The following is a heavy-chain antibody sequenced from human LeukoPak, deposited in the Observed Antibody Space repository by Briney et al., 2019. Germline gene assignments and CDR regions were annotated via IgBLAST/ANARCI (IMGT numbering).Heavy chain of an antibody. V-gene: IGHV3-23*01. CDR1: GFTLSRFA. CDR3: AKDRWSTGVRDVDC. D-gene: IGHD2-2*01. J-gene: IGHJ4*02. Sequence: PGGSLRLSCAASGFTLSRFATSCVREAPEGGLGWVSGICGRGDTPSYAHSVKVRFTIYRDNSKTTLSLQMTMLRAEDTAVYYWAKDRWSTGVRDVDCWGQGTLVTVSS. CDR2: ICGRGDTP.